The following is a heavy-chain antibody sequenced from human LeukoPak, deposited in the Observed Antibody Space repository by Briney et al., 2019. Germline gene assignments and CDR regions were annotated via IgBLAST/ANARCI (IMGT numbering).Heavy chain of an antibody. CDR1: GFTVSSNY. Sequence: GGSLRLSCAASGFTVSSNYMSWVRQAPGKGLEWVSVIYSGGSTYYADSVKGRFTISRHNSKNTLYLQMNSLRAEDTAVYYCAKDISSSGFNWFDPWGQGTLVTVSS. CDR2: IYSGGST. CDR3: AKDISSSGFNWFDP. J-gene: IGHJ5*02. D-gene: IGHD3-22*01. V-gene: IGHV3-53*04.